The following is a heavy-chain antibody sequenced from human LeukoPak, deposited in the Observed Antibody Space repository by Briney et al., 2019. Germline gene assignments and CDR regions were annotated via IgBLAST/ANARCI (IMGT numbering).Heavy chain of an antibody. CDR3: ATHSYYYGSGSYPHYLDY. J-gene: IGHJ4*02. Sequence: GGSLRLSCAASGFIFEDNGMSWVRQAPGKGLEWVSGINWNGETTGYVDSVKGRFTISRDNAKNSLYLQMNSLRVQDTALYYCATHSYYYGSGSYPHYLDYWGQGTLVTVSS. D-gene: IGHD3-10*01. CDR1: GFIFEDNG. V-gene: IGHV3-20*04. CDR2: INWNGETT.